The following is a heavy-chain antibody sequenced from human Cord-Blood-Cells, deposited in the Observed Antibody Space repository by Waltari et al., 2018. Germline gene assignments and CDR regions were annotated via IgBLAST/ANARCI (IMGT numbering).Heavy chain of an antibody. Sequence: EVQLVESGGGLVQPGGSLRLSCAASGFTFSSYAMSWVRQAPGKGLEWVSAFSGSGGSTYYADSVKGRFTISRYNSKNTLYLQMNSLRAEDTAVYYCAKAPDYDFWSGYYTWFDPWGQGTLVTVSS. CDR1: GFTFSSYA. D-gene: IGHD3-3*01. CDR2: FSGSGGST. V-gene: IGHV3-23*04. J-gene: IGHJ5*02. CDR3: AKAPDYDFWSGYYTWFDP.